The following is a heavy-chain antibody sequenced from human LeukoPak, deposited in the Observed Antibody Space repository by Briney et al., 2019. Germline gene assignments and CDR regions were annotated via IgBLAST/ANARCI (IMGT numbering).Heavy chain of an antibody. CDR3: GKQRWLQVSFDY. J-gene: IGHJ4*02. D-gene: IGHD5-24*01. CDR1: GFTFSSYA. CDR2: ISGSGGST. Sequence: GGSLRLSCAASGFTFSSYAMSWVRQAPGKGLEWVSAISGSGGSTYYADSVKGRFTISRDNSKNTLYLQMNSLRAEDTAVYYCGKQRWLQVSFDYWGQGTLVTVSS. V-gene: IGHV3-23*01.